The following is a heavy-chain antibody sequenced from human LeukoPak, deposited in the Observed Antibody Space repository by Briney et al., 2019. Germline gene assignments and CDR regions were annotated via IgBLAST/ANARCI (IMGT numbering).Heavy chain of an antibody. CDR2: ISYDGSNK. D-gene: IGHD3-22*01. Sequence: PGGPLRLSCAASGFTVSSTYMSWVRQAPGKGLEWVAVISYDGSNKYYADSVKGRFTISRDNSKNTLYLQMNSLRAEDTAVYYCAKATWGYYDSSGLGPWGQGTLVTVSS. CDR1: GFTVSSTY. CDR3: AKATWGYYDSSGLGP. J-gene: IGHJ5*02. V-gene: IGHV3-30*18.